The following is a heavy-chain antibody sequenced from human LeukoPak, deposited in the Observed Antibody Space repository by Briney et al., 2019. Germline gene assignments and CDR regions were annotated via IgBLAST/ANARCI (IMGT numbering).Heavy chain of an antibody. CDR1: GGSISSSSYY. Sequence: KASETLSLTCTVSGGSISSSSYYWGWIRQPPGKGLEWIGSIYYSGSTYYNPSLKSRVTISVDTSKNQFSLKLSSVTAADTAVYYCARGDGYNLGRLYYYYYGMDVWGQGTTVTVSS. V-gene: IGHV4-39*07. D-gene: IGHD5-24*01. J-gene: IGHJ6*02. CDR2: IYYSGST. CDR3: ARGDGYNLGRLYYYYYGMDV.